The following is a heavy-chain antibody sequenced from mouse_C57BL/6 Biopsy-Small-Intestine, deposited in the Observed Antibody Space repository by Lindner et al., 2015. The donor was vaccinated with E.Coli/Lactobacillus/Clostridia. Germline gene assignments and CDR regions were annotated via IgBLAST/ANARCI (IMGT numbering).Heavy chain of an antibody. J-gene: IGHJ1*03. CDR1: GYAFSTYW. D-gene: IGHD1-1*01. Sequence: VQLQESGAELVKPGASVKISCKASGYAFSTYWMNWVKQRPGKGLEWIGQIYPKDGDTNYNGKFKDKATLTADKSSTTAYMLLSSLTSEDSAVYFCARREVITTLAFDVWGTGTTVTVSS. CDR2: IYPKDGDT. CDR3: ARREVITTLAFDV. V-gene: IGHV1-80*01.